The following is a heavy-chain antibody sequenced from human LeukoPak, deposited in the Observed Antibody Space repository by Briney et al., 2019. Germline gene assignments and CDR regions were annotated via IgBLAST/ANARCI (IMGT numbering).Heavy chain of an antibody. CDR3: AHRRSCRIAARPLPCGMDV. D-gene: IGHD6-6*01. V-gene: IGHV2-5*02. CDR1: GVSLSTSGVG. J-gene: IGHJ6*02. CDR2: IYWDDDK. Sequence: SGPTLVNPTQTLTLTCTFSGVSLSTSGVGVGWIRQPPGKALEWLALIYWDDDKRYSPSLKSRLTITKDTSKNQVVLTMTNMDPVHTATYYCAHRRSCRIAARPLPCGMDVWGQGTTVTVSS.